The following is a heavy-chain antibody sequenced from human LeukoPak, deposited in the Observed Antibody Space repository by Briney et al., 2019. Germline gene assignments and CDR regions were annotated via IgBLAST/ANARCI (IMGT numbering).Heavy chain of an antibody. CDR2: IYPGDSDT. CDR1: GYSFTSYW. CDR3: ARQGIAAAAPFDP. V-gene: IGHV5-51*01. Sequence: GESLKISCMGSGYSFTSYWIGWVRQMPGKGLEWMGIIYPGDSDTRYSPSFQGQVTISADKSISTAYLQWSSLKASDTAMYYRARQGIAAAAPFDPWGQGTLVTVSS. D-gene: IGHD6-13*01. J-gene: IGHJ5*02.